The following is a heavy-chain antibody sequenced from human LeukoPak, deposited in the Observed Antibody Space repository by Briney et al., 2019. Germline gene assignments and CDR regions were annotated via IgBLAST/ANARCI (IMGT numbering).Heavy chain of an antibody. V-gene: IGHV4-34*01. CDR2: INHSGST. Sequence: RSSETLSLTCAVYGGSFSGYYWGWIRQPPGKGLEWIGEINHSGSTNYNPSLKSRVTISVDTSKNQFSLKLSSVTAADTAVYYCAREGIAAAGNGFDYWGQGPRVTVSS. J-gene: IGHJ4*02. D-gene: IGHD6-13*01. CDR1: GGSFSGYY. CDR3: AREGIAAAGNGFDY.